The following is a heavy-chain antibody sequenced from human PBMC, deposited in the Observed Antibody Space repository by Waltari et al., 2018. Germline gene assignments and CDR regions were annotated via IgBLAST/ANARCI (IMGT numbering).Heavy chain of an antibody. D-gene: IGHD2-2*01. CDR2: IYSGGSI. CDR1: GFSVSSNY. V-gene: IGHV3-53*01. CDR3: ARERPVVYYGMDV. Sequence: EVQLVESGGGLIQPGESLGLSCPASGFSVSSNYMSCVRQVPGKGLEWVSVIYSGGSIYYADSVKGRFSISRDNSKNTLYLQMNSLRDEDSAIYYCARERPVVYYGMDVWGRGTTVTVSS. J-gene: IGHJ6*02.